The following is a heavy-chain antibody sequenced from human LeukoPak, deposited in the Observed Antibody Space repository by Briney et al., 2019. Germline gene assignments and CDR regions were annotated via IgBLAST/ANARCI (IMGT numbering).Heavy chain of an antibody. V-gene: IGHV2-5*02. CDR3: AHISGEGGRGVFGG. J-gene: IGHJ4*02. CDR1: GFSLSTSGVG. Sequence: SGPTLVNPTQTLTLTCTFSGFSLSTSGVGVGWIRQPPGKALEWLALIYWDDDKRYRPSLKSRLTITKDTSKNQVVLTMTNMDPVDTATYFCAHISGEGGRGVFGGWGQGTLVTVSS. D-gene: IGHD3-3*01. CDR2: IYWDDDK.